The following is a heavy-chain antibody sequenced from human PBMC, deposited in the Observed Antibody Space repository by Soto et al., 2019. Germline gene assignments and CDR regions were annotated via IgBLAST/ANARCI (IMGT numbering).Heavy chain of an antibody. D-gene: IGHD6-13*01. Sequence: PGGSLRLSCAASGFTFSSYWMHWVRQAPGKGLVWVSRIKTDGSYTTYADSVKGRFTISRDNAKNTLYLQMNSLRAEDTAVYYCARGSSSSLNYWGQGTLVTVSS. CDR2: IKTDGSYT. CDR1: GFTFSSYW. J-gene: IGHJ4*02. V-gene: IGHV3-74*01. CDR3: ARGSSSSLNY.